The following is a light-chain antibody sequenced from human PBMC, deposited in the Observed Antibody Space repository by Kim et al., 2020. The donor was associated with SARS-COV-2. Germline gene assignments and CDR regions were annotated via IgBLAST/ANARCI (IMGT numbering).Light chain of an antibody. Sequence: PRERATPSSRASQSVSTYLAWYQPKPGQAPRLLIYDASHRATGIPDRLSGSGSGTDFTLLTSSLACEDFAVYYCQQRSNLTPALTFGGGTKVDIK. J-gene: IGKJ4*01. V-gene: IGKV3-11*01. CDR3: QQRSNLTPALT. CDR1: QSVSTY. CDR2: DAS.